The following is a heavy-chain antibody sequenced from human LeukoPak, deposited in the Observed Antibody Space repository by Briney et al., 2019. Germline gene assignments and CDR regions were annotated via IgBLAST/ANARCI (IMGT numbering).Heavy chain of an antibody. V-gene: IGHV3-23*01. CDR3: AKRDNNDYYTGLHVFDV. CDR1: GFTFSSYG. Sequence: GRSLRLSCAASGFTFSSYGMHWVRQAPGKGLEWVSGISGSGDRTYYRDSVKGRLTISRDNSKNTVDLQMNSLRVEDTAVYYCAKRDNNDYYTGLHVFDVWGQGTLVTVSS. J-gene: IGHJ3*01. CDR2: ISGSGDRT. D-gene: IGHD3-22*01.